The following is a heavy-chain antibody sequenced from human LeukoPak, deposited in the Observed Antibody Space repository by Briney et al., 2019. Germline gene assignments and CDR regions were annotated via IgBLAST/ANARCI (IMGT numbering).Heavy chain of an antibody. CDR1: GVSISPYY. D-gene: IGHD6-19*01. V-gene: IGHV4-59*01. CDR2: IYYSGST. Sequence: PSETLSLICTVSGVSISPYYWSWIRQPPGKGLEWIGYIYYSGSTTYNPSLKSPVTISVDTSRNQFSLKLSSVTAADTAVYYCARGAGAFDYWGHGTLVTVSS. J-gene: IGHJ4*01. CDR3: ARGAGAFDY.